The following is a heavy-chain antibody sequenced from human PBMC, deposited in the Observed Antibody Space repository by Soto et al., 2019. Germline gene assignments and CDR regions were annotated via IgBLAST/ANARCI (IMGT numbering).Heavy chain of an antibody. D-gene: IGHD3-10*01. J-gene: IGHJ4*02. CDR2: MYYSVST. V-gene: IGHV4-39*01. Sequence: QLQLQESGPGLVKPSGTLSLTCTVSGGSISSSSYYWGWIRQPPGKRLEWIGGMYYSVSTYFNPSLKSRVTISVDPSKNQFSLKLSSVTAADTAVYYCARWYGSEVFDYWGQGTLVTVSS. CDR1: GGSISSSSYY. CDR3: ARWYGSEVFDY.